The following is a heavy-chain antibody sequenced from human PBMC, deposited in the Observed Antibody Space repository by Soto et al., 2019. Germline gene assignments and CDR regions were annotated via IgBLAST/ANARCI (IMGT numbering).Heavy chain of an antibody. CDR1: GFSLSTSGVG. CDR2: IYWNDDK. Sequence: SGPTLVNPTQTLTLTCTFSGFSLSTSGVGVGWIRQPPGKALEWLALIYWNDDKRYSPSLKSRLTITKDTSKNQVVLTMTNMDPVDTATYYCARDEGFCSGGSCTGWFDPWGQGTLVTVSS. D-gene: IGHD2-15*01. CDR3: ARDEGFCSGGSCTGWFDP. J-gene: IGHJ5*02. V-gene: IGHV2-5*01.